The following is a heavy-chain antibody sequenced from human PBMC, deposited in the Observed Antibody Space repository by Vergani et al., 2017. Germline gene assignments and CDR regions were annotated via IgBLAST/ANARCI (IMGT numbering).Heavy chain of an antibody. D-gene: IGHD1-26*01. V-gene: IGHV3-23*04. CDR2: ISGSGGST. CDR1: GFTVSSNY. J-gene: IGHJ4*02. CDR3: AKNPGSYGNGY. Sequence: EVQLVESGGGLIQPGGSLRLSCAASGFTVSSNYMSWVRQAPGKGLEWVSVISGSGGSTYYADSVKGRFTISRDNSKNTLYLHMNSLRAEDTAVYYCAKNPGSYGNGYWRQGSLVTVSS.